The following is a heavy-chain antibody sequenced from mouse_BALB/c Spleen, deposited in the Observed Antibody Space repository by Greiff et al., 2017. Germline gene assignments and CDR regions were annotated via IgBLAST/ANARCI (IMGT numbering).Heavy chain of an antibody. Sequence: VQLKESGGGLVQPGGSLKLSCAASGFTFSSYGMSWVRQTPDKRLELVATINSNGGSTYYPDSVKGRFTISRDNAKNTLYLQMSSLKSEDTAMYYCEREGHYYGSSYLFAYWGQGTLVTVSA. J-gene: IGHJ3*01. CDR2: INSNGGST. D-gene: IGHD1-1*01. V-gene: IGHV5-6-3*01. CDR1: GFTFSSYG. CDR3: EREGHYYGSSYLFAY.